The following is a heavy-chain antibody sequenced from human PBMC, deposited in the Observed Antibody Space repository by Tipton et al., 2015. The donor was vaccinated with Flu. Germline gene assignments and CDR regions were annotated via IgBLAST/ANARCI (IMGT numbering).Heavy chain of an antibody. Sequence: QLVQSGAEVKKPGASVKVSCKASGYIFTSYGISWVRQAPGQGLEWMGWISTYNGDTNYAQKLQGRVTMTTDTSTTTAYMELRTLRSDDTAVYYCARAYCGGDCYWVDYWGLGTLVTVSS. J-gene: IGHJ4*02. CDR2: ISTYNGDT. V-gene: IGHV1-18*01. CDR1: GYIFTSYG. D-gene: IGHD2-21*02. CDR3: ARAYCGGDCYWVDY.